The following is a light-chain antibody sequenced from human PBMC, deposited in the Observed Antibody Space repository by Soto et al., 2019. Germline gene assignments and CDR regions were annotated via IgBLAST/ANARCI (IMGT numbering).Light chain of an antibody. V-gene: IGKV3-15*01. CDR1: QSVSSN. CDR3: QQYNNWAT. Sequence: EIVMTQSPATLSVSPGERATISCRASQSVSSNLAWYQQKPGQAPRLLSYGASTRATGIPARFSGSGSGTEFTLTISSLQSEDFAVYYCQQYNNWATFGQGTKLEIK. CDR2: GAS. J-gene: IGKJ2*01.